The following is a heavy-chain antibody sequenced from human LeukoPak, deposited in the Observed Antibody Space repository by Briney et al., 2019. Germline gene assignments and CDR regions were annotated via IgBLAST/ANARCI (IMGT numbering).Heavy chain of an antibody. V-gene: IGHV1-2*02. CDR2: INPNSGGT. CDR3: ARVGATGTTSPFDY. J-gene: IGHJ4*02. CDR1: GYTLTGYF. Sequence: GASLKVSWKNSGYTLTGYFMHWVRQASGNGGERNGWINPNSGGTNDAQKFQGRVTMTRDTSISTAYMELSRLRSDDTAVYCCARVGATGTTSPFDYWGQGTLVTVSS. D-gene: IGHD1-1*01.